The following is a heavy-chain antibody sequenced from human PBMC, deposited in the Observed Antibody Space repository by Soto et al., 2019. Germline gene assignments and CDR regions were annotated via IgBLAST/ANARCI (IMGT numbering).Heavy chain of an antibody. CDR3: ARELEEKYYYDSSGYYHAVGDY. Sequence: GASVKVSCKASGYTFTSYGISWVRQAPGQGLEWMGWISAYNGNTNYAQKLQGRVTMTTDTSTSTAYMELRSLRSDDTAVYYCARELEEKYYYDSSGYYHAVGDYWGQGTLVTVSS. CDR2: ISAYNGNT. CDR1: GYTFTSYG. J-gene: IGHJ4*02. V-gene: IGHV1-18*01. D-gene: IGHD3-22*01.